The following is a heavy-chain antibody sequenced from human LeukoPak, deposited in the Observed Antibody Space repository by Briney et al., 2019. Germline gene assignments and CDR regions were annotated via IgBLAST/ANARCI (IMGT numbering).Heavy chain of an antibody. CDR2: IRYDGSNK. D-gene: IGHD2-15*01. V-gene: IGHV3-30*02. CDR1: GFTFSTYG. Sequence: GGSLRLSCAASGFTFSTYGMHWVRQAPGKGLEWVAFIRYDGSNKDYVDSVKGRFTISRENSKNTLYLPMNSLSAEDTAVYYCAKGPVGYCGGGSCYHWFDPWGQGTLVTVSS. J-gene: IGHJ5*02. CDR3: AKGPVGYCGGGSCYHWFDP.